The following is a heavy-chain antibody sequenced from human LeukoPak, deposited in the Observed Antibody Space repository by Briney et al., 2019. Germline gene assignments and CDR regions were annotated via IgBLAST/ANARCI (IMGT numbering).Heavy chain of an antibody. J-gene: IGHJ4*02. CDR2: ISNSGEIT. Sequence: PGGSLRLSCEVSGVTFSDYGMSWVRRTAGKGLEWVSGISNSGEITFYADSMKGRFTISRDNSKNILHLQMVSLRAEDSALYYCAKNKGVPGPRPNYFDYWGQGTLVTVSS. V-gene: IGHV3-23*01. D-gene: IGHD2-2*01. CDR3: AKNKGVPGPRPNYFDY. CDR1: GVTFSDYG.